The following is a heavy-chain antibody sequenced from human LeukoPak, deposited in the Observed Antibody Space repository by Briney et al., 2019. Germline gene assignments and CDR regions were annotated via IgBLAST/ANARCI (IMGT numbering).Heavy chain of an antibody. J-gene: IGHJ4*02. V-gene: IGHV3-30*04. CDR1: GFTFSSYA. CDR2: ISYDGSNK. CDR3: ARVYETNGYLY. D-gene: IGHD3-22*01. Sequence: GGSLRLSCAASGFTFSSYAMHWVRQAPGKGLEWVAVISYDGSNKYYADSVKGRFTISRDSAENTVYLQMNSLRVEDTAVYYCARVYETNGYLYWGQGSLVTVSS.